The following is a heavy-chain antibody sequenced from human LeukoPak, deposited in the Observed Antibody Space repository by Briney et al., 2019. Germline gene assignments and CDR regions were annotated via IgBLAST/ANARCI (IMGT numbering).Heavy chain of an antibody. CDR1: GDSVSSNSAA. J-gene: IGHJ4*02. Sequence: PSQTLSLTCAISGDSVSSNSAAWNWIRQSPSRGLEWLGRTYYRSKWYNDYAVSVKSRITINPDTSKNQFSLQLNSVTPEDTAVYYCAREYYDILTGYQYERRFDYWGQGTLVTVSS. CDR3: AREYYDILTGYQYERRFDY. V-gene: IGHV6-1*01. CDR2: TYYRSKWYN. D-gene: IGHD3-9*01.